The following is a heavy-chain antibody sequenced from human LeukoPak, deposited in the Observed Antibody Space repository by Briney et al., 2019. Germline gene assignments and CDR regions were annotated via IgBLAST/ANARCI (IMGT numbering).Heavy chain of an antibody. CDR3: ARGELLWFG. Sequence: GGPLRLSCAAPGFTFSSYWMHWFRQAPGKGLGWFSRINSDGSSTSYADSVKGRLTISRDNAKNTLYLQMNSLRAEDTAVYYGARGELLWFGWGQGTLVTVSS. D-gene: IGHD3-10*01. CDR1: GFTFSSYW. J-gene: IGHJ4*02. V-gene: IGHV3-74*01. CDR2: INSDGSST.